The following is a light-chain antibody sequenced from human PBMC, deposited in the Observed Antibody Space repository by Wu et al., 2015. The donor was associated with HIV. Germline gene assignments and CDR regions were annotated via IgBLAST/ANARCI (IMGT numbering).Light chain of an antibody. V-gene: IGKV3-11*01. J-gene: IGKJ2*01. Sequence: LSPGARATLXCRASQRVSTFVAWYQHRPGQAPRLVIYGASNRATGIPARFSGSGSETDFTLTISSLEPEDFAVYYCQQRSNWPYTFGQGTKVEIK. CDR3: QQRSNWPYT. CDR2: GAS. CDR1: QRVSTF.